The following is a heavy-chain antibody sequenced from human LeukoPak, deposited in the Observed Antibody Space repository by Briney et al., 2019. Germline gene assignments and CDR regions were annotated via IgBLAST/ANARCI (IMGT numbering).Heavy chain of an antibody. D-gene: IGHD3-10*01. CDR1: GGSISSSSQH. J-gene: IGHJ6*03. CDR3: ARPGQGSAHYSYMDV. CDR2: ISYSGST. V-gene: IGHV4-39*01. Sequence: SETLSLTCTVSGGSISSSSQHWGWIRQPPGKGLEWIGNISYSGSTYYNPSLQSRVTISVDTSKNQFSLKLSSVTAADTAVYYCARPGQGSAHYSYMDVWGKGTTVTISS.